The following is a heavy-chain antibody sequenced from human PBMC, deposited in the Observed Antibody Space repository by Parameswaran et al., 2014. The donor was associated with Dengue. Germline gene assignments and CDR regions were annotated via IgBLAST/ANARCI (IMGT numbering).Heavy chain of an antibody. J-gene: IGHJ6*04. CDR2: IDPSDSYT. V-gene: IGHV5-10-1*01. D-gene: IGHD1-1*01. CDR3: ARRNEDGMDV. Sequence: VRQMPGKGLEWMGRIDPSDSYTNYSPSFQGHVTISADKSISTAYLQWSSLKASDTAMYYCARRNEDGMDVWAKDHGHRLL.